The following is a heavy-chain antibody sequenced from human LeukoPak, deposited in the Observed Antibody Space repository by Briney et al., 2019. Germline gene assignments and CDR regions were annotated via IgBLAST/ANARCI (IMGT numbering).Heavy chain of an antibody. CDR3: ARAGYCGDGGCRGGSAFDV. D-gene: IGHD2-15*01. J-gene: IGHJ3*01. Sequence: ASVKVSCKASGYTFTGYYMHWIRQAPGHGLEWMAGINPNSGGTNSAQKFQGRVTMTRDTSISTAYMELRSLTYDDTAVYYCARAGYCGDGGCRGGSAFDVWGQGTMVTVSS. CDR1: GYTFTGYY. CDR2: INPNSGGT. V-gene: IGHV1-2*02.